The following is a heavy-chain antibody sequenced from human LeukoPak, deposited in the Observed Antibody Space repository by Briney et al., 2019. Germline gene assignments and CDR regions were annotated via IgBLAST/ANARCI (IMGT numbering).Heavy chain of an antibody. J-gene: IGHJ4*02. V-gene: IGHV4-34*01. CDR2: INHSGST. CDR1: GGSFSGYY. D-gene: IGHD6-19*01. Sequence: KTSETLSLTCAGYGGSFSGYYWSWIRQPPGKGLEWIGEINHSGSTNYNPSLKSRVTISVDTSKDQFSLKLSSVTAADTAVYYCARGNQRIAVAGPLFNYWGQGTLVTVSS. CDR3: ARGNQRIAVAGPLFNY.